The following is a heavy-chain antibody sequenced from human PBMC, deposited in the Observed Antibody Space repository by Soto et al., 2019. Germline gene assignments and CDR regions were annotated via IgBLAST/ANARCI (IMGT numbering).Heavy chain of an antibody. V-gene: IGHV3-15*07. J-gene: IGHJ4*01. Sequence: EVHLVESGGGLVKPGGSLRLSCAASGFRFSIAWMNWVRQAPGKGLEWVGRIKSKTTTGTTDYSTPVKGRFTVSADGSENTLYLNMYSLKTEDTAVYYCTTGLYNSGGMDHWGHGTLVTVSS. CDR2: IKSKTTTGTT. CDR1: GFRFSIAW. CDR3: TTGLYNSGGMDH. D-gene: IGHD2-15*01.